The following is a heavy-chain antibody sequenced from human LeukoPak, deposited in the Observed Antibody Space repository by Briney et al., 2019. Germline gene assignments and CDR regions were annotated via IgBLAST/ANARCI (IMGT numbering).Heavy chain of an antibody. CDR1: GYTFTGYY. D-gene: IGHD6-19*01. V-gene: IGHV1-2*02. Sequence: ASVRVSCKASGYTFTGYYMHWVRQAPGQGLEWMGWINANSGGTSYEKKFQGRVTITRETSISTANMELSRLRSDDTAVYYCARELNRFGVYSSGFRKDDYWGQGTLVTVSS. CDR3: ARELNRFGVYSSGFRKDDY. J-gene: IGHJ4*02. CDR2: INANSGGT.